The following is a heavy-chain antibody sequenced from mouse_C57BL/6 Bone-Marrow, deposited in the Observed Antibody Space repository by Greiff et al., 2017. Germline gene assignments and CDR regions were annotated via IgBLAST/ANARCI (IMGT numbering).Heavy chain of an antibody. CDR2: INPSSGYT. V-gene: IGHV1-7*01. CDR3: ATKPPYYYGSSYVDAMDY. D-gene: IGHD1-1*01. J-gene: IGHJ4*01. Sequence: QVQLQQSGAELAKPGASVKLSCKASGYTFTSYWMHWVKQRPGQGLEWIGYINPSSGYTKYNQKFKDKATLTADKSSITAYMQLSSLTYEDSAVYYCATKPPYYYGSSYVDAMDYWGQGTSVTVSS. CDR1: GYTFTSYW.